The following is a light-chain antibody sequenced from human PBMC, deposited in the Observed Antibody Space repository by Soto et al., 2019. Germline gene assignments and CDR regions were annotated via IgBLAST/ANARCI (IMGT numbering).Light chain of an antibody. CDR2: WAS. V-gene: IGKV4-1*01. J-gene: IGKJ4*01. CDR1: QSVLYSSNNKNY. Sequence: DIVMTQSPDSLAVSLGETATLNCKSSQSVLYSSNNKNYLAWYQQKPGQPPKLLIYWASTRESGVPDRFSGSGSGTDFTLTISSLQAEDVAVYYCQQYYNTPLTFGGGTKVDIK. CDR3: QQYYNTPLT.